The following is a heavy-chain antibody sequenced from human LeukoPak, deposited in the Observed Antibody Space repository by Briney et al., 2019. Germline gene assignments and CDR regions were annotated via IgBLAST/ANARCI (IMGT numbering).Heavy chain of an antibody. V-gene: IGHV1-18*01. J-gene: IGHJ4*02. CDR2: ISAYNGNT. CDR1: HYTFNAYG. D-gene: IGHD3-9*01. Sequence: GASVKVSCKASHYTFNAYGISWVRQAPGQGLEWMGWISAYNGNTNYAQKLQGRVTMTTDTSTSTAYMELRSLRSDDTAVYYCVVFALLTGYYIGGRDYFDYWGQGTLVTVSS. CDR3: VVFALLTGYYIGGRDYFDY.